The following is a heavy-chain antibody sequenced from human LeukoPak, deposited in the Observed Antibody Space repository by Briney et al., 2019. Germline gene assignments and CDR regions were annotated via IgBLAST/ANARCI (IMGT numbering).Heavy chain of an antibody. J-gene: IGHJ5*02. CDR1: GGTFSSYA. D-gene: IGHD3-22*01. Sequence: SVKVSCKASGGTFSSYAISWVRQAPGQGLEWMGGIIPIFGTANYAQKFQGRVTITADESTSTAYMELSSLRSEDTAVYYCARDGDYYDSSGYYPNWFDPWGQGTLVTVSS. CDR2: IIPIFGTA. CDR3: ARDGDYYDSSGYYPNWFDP. V-gene: IGHV1-69*13.